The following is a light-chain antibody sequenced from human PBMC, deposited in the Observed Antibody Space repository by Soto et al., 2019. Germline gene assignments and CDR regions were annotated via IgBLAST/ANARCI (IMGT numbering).Light chain of an antibody. CDR1: QSVSSN. CDR3: QQYNSYRA. V-gene: IGKV3-15*01. CDR2: GAS. Sequence: EIVMTQSPATLSLSPGERATLSCRASQSVSSNLAWYQQKPGQAPRLLIYGASTRATGTPARFSGSGSGTEFTLTISSLQPDDSATYYCQQYNSYRAFGQGTKVDIK. J-gene: IGKJ1*01.